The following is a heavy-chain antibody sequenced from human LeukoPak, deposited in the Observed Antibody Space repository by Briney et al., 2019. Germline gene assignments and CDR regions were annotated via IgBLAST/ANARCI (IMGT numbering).Heavy chain of an antibody. CDR3: ARDLGIVVVPAVHFDY. CDR1: GGTFSSYT. V-gene: IGHV1-69*04. J-gene: IGHJ4*02. CDR2: FIPILGIA. D-gene: IGHD2-2*01. Sequence: GASVKVSCKASGGTFSSYTISWVRQAPGQGLEWMGRFIPILGIANYAQKFQGRVTITADKSTSTAYMELSSLRSEDTAVYYCARDLGIVVVPAVHFDYWGQGTLVTVSS.